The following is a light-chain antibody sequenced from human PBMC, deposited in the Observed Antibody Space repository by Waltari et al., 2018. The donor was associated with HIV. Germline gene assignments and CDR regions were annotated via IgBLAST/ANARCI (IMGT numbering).Light chain of an antibody. CDR1: NIGSKS. V-gene: IGLV3-21*02. CDR3: HVWDSFSDHRV. CDR2: YDT. Sequence: SYVLTQPPSVSVAPGQTARISCEGDNIGSKSVHWYQQKPGQAPELVVYYDTDRPSGIPERFSGSNSGNTATLIISGVEAGDEADYYCHVWDSFSDHRVFGGGTELTVL. J-gene: IGLJ2*01.